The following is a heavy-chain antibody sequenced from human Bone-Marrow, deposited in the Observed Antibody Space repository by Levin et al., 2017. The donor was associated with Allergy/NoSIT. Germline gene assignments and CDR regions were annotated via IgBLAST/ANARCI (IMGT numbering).Heavy chain of an antibody. CDR3: ARRATEHDAFDI. V-gene: IGHV4-39*01. D-gene: IGHD2-21*02. J-gene: IGHJ3*02. CDR1: GGSISSSSYY. CDR2: IYYSGST. Sequence: PSETLSLTCTVSGGSISSSSYYWGWIRQPPGKGLEWIGSIYYSGSTYYNPSLKSRVTISVDTSKNQFSLKLSSVTAADTAVYYCARRATEHDAFDIWGQGTMVTVSS.